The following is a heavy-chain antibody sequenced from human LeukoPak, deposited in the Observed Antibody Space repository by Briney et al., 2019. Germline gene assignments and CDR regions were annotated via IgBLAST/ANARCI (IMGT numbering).Heavy chain of an antibody. Sequence: GGSLRLSCAVSGFTFSSYAMKWVRQAPGKGLEWVSGISGSSGTAGSTYYAASVKGRFTTSRDNSKNTLYLQMNSLTAEDTTVYYCAKEKIFGVAIDYWGQGTLVIVSS. V-gene: IGHV3-23*01. D-gene: IGHD3-3*01. J-gene: IGHJ4*02. CDR1: GFTFSSYA. CDR2: ISGSSGTAGST. CDR3: AKEKIFGVAIDY.